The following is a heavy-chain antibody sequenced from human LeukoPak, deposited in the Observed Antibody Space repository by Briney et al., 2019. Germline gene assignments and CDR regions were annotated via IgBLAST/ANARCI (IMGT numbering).Heavy chain of an antibody. CDR1: GFTVSSNY. J-gene: IGHJ6*02. CDR2: IYSGGST. V-gene: IGHV3-66*01. D-gene: IGHD6-13*01. CDR3: ARDRVIADTYYYGMDV. Sequence: GSLRLSCAASGFTVSSNYMSWVRQAPGKGLEWVSVIYSGGSTYYADSVKGRFTISRDNSKNTLYLQMNSLRAEDTAVYYCARDRVIADTYYYGMDVWGQGTTVTVSS.